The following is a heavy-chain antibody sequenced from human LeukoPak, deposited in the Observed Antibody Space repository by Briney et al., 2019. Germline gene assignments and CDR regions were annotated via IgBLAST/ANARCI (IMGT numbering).Heavy chain of an antibody. Sequence: PSETLSLTCTVSGGSISSSSYYWGWIRQPPGKGLVWIGSIYYSARTYYNPSLKSRVTISVDTSKNQFSLKLSSVTAADTAVYYCARVGYSSSIDYWGQGTLVTVSS. CDR1: GGSISSSSYY. CDR3: ARVGYSSSIDY. J-gene: IGHJ4*02. D-gene: IGHD6-6*01. V-gene: IGHV4-39*07. CDR2: IYYSART.